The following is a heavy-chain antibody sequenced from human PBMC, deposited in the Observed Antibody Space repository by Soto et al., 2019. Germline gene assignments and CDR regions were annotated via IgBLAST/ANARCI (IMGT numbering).Heavy chain of an antibody. J-gene: IGHJ5*02. CDR2: LYWNDDK. Sequence: SGLTLVNPTQTPTLTCTFSGFSLSTSGVGVGWIRQPPGKALEWLALLYWNDDKRYSPSLKSRLTITKDTSKNQVVMTMSNMDPVDTATYYCVSGSFPNWFDPWGQGILVTVSS. V-gene: IGHV2-5*01. CDR1: GFSLSTSGVG. D-gene: IGHD3-10*01. CDR3: VSGSFPNWFDP.